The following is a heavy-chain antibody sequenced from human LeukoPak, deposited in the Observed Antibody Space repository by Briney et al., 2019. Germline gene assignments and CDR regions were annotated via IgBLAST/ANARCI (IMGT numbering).Heavy chain of an antibody. CDR2: IDWDDVK. V-gene: IGHV2-70*04. Sequence: SGPTLVNPTQTLTLTCTFSGFSLSTSGMRVSWIRQPPGKALEWLARIDWDDVKFYSTSLKTRLTISKDTSKNQVVLTMTNMDPVDTATYYCARISPTSMVYTYYFDYWGQGTLVTVSS. J-gene: IGHJ4*02. CDR3: ARISPTSMVYTYYFDY. CDR1: GFSLSTSGMR. D-gene: IGHD2-8*01.